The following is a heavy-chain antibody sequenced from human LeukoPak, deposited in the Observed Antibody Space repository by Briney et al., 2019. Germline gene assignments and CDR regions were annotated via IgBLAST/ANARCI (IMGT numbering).Heavy chain of an antibody. CDR2: ISGRTGAT. J-gene: IGHJ4*02. D-gene: IGHD5-12*01. Sequence: GGSLRLSCAASGFTFTTNAMSWVRQAPGKGLEWVSAISGRTGATYYADSEKGRFTISRDNSKSTLYLQMDNLRAEDTAVYYCAKCGNSGCHLIDYWGQGTLVTVSS. V-gene: IGHV3-23*01. CDR1: GFTFTTNA. CDR3: AKCGNSGCHLIDY.